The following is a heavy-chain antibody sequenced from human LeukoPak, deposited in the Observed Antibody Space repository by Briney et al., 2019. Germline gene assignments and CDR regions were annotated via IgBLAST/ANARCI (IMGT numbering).Heavy chain of an antibody. J-gene: IGHJ5*02. D-gene: IGHD2-2*01. CDR1: GYTFTGYY. Sequence: ASVKVSCKASGYTFTGYYMHWVRQAPGQGLEWMGWINPNSGGTNYAQKFQGRVTMTRDTSISTAYMELSSLRSEDTAVYYCARGHCSSTSCYGGWFDPWGQGTRVTVSS. V-gene: IGHV1-2*02. CDR3: ARGHCSSTSCYGGWFDP. CDR2: INPNSGGT.